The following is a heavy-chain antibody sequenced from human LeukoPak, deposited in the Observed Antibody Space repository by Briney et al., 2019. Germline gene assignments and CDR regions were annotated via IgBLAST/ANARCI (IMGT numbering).Heavy chain of an antibody. CDR1: GGSFSGYY. CDR2: INHSGST. D-gene: IGHD4-11*01. V-gene: IGHV4-34*01. CDR3: ARGRVYSLYYYYYYMDV. Sequence: SETLSLTCAVYGGSFSGYYWSWIRQPPGKGLEWIGEINHSGSTNYNPSLKSRVTISVDTSKNQFSLKLSSVTAADTAVYYCARGRVYSLYYYYYYMDVWGKGTTVTVSS. J-gene: IGHJ6*03.